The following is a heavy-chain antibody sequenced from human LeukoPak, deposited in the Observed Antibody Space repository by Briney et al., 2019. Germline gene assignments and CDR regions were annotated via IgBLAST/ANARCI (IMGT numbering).Heavy chain of an antibody. Sequence: SETLSLTCTVSGDSIRNYYWNWIRQPPGKGLEWIGYIYYSGSTNYNPSLKSRVTISVDTSKNQFSLKLSSVTAADTAVYYCARGEGQAVSPFDYWGQGMLVIVSS. D-gene: IGHD5/OR15-5a*01. CDR3: ARGEGQAVSPFDY. CDR2: IYYSGST. V-gene: IGHV4-59*01. CDR1: GDSIRNYY. J-gene: IGHJ4*02.